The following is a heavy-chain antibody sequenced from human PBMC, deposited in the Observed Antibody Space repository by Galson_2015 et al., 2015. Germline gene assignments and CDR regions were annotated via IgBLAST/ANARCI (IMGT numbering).Heavy chain of an antibody. CDR2: YPGDSDT. J-gene: IGHJ3*02. D-gene: IGHD3-22*01. CDR3: ASPKNYDSNDAFDI. Sequence: YPGDSDTRYSPSFQGQVTISADKSISTAYLQWSSLKASDTAMYYCASPKNYDSNDAFDIWGQGTMVTVSS. V-gene: IGHV5-51*01.